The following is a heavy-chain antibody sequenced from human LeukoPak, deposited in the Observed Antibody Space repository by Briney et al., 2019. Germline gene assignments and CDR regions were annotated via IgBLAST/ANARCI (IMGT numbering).Heavy chain of an antibody. D-gene: IGHD2-8*01. CDR3: ARAPPDYCPNGVCNYYFDF. V-gene: IGHV1-8*01. J-gene: IGHJ4*02. CDR1: GYTFTTAD. Sequence: ASVKVSCKASGYTFTTADINWVRQATGQGLEWMEWMNPNSGNTGYAQKFQGRVTITKETSTTTAYVELNSLTSEDTAVYYCARAPPDYCPNGVCNYYFDFWGQGTLVTVSS. CDR2: MNPNSGNT.